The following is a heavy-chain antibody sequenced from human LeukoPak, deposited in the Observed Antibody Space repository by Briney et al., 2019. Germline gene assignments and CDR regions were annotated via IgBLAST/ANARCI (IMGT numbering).Heavy chain of an antibody. V-gene: IGHV1-18*01. D-gene: IGHD3-9*01. CDR2: IRTHNGDK. J-gene: IGHJ5*02. Sequence: AASVKVSCKTSGYTFTSYIITWVRQAPGQGLEWMGWIRTHNGDKAYAQKLQGRVTLTTDTSTSTAYMELRSLTSDDTAVYYCARGRDTERLDWFDPWGQGTLVTVSS. CDR1: GYTFTSYI. CDR3: ARGRDTERLDWFDP.